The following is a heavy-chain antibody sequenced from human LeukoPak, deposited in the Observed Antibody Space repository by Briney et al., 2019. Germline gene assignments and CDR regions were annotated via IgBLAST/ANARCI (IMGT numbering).Heavy chain of an antibody. CDR3: ARHALYYYDSSPP. CDR2: IHYSGST. D-gene: IGHD3-22*01. Sequence: SETLSLTCTVSGGSITNYYWSWIRQPPGKGLEWIGYIHYSGSTKYNPSLKSRVTISVDTSKNQFSLKLSSVTAADTAVYYCARHALYYYDSSPPWGQGTLVTVSS. CDR1: GGSITNYY. J-gene: IGHJ5*02. V-gene: IGHV4-59*08.